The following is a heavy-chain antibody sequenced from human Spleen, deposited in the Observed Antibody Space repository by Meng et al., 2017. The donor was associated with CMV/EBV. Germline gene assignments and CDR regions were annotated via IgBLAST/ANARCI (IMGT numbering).Heavy chain of an antibody. CDR1: GFTVTMHD. Sequence: GGSLRLSCVPSGFTVTMHDMSWVRQAPGKGLEWVAVISYDGSNKYYADSVKGRFTISRDNSKNTLYLQMNSLRAEDTAVYYCARAAALTGSYGYYYYGMDVWGQGTTVTVSS. V-gene: IGHV3-30-3*01. CDR3: ARAAALTGSYGYYYYGMDV. CDR2: ISYDGSNK. J-gene: IGHJ6*02. D-gene: IGHD3-10*01.